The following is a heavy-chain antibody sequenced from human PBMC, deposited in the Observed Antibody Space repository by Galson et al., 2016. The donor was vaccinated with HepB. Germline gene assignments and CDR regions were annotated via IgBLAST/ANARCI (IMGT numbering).Heavy chain of an antibody. D-gene: IGHD6-6*01. V-gene: IGHV4-4*02. CDR3: ARDEAHRPGIDF. Sequence: SETLSLTCSVSGDSISSPYWWTWVRQTPGKGLEWIGAIYHRGTTHYNPSLKSRATIPVDTSNNHFSLKLTSMTAADTAVYFCARDEAHRPGIDFWGQGTLVTVSS. CDR2: IYHRGTT. J-gene: IGHJ4*02. CDR1: GDSISSPYW.